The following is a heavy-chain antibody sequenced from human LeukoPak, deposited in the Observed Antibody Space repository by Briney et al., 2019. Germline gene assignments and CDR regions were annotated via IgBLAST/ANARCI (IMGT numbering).Heavy chain of an antibody. Sequence: PSETLSLTCTVSGGSISSHYWSWIRQPAGKGLEWIGRVYTSGSTNYNPSLKSRVTMSVDTSKNQISLKLNSVTAADTAVYYCARAAGYAFSSSWYVEDLSFDYWGQGTLVTVSS. CDR2: VYTSGST. V-gene: IGHV4-4*07. D-gene: IGHD6-13*01. J-gene: IGHJ4*02. CDR3: ARAAGYAFSSSWYVEDLSFDY. CDR1: GGSISSHY.